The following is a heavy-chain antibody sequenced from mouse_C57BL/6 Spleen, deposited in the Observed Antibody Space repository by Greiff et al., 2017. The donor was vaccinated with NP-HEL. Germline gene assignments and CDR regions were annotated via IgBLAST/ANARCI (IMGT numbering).Heavy chain of an antibody. V-gene: IGHV1-47*01. D-gene: IGHD1-1*01. CDR1: GYTFTTYP. CDR2: FHPYNDDT. Sequence: LVESGAELVKPGASVKMSCKASGYTFTTYPIEWMKQNHGKSLEWIGNFHPYNDDTKYNEKFKGKATLTVEKSSSTVYLELSRLTSDDSAVYYCARGVYYGSSYYAMDYWGQGTSVTVSS. CDR3: ARGVYYGSSYYAMDY. J-gene: IGHJ4*01.